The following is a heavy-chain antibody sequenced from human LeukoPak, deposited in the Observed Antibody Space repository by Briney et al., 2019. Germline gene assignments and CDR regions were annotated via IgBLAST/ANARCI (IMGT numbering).Heavy chain of an antibody. CDR1: GGSISSYY. V-gene: IGHV4-59*08. J-gene: IGHJ6*02. CDR2: IYYSGST. D-gene: IGHD7-27*01. Sequence: SETLSLTCTVSGGSISSYYWSWIRQPPGKGLEWIGYIYYSGSTNYNPSLKSRVTISVDTSKNQFSLKLSSVTAADTAVYYCARHASLTGDSYYYYGMDVWGQGTTVTVSS. CDR3: ARHASLTGDSYYYYGMDV.